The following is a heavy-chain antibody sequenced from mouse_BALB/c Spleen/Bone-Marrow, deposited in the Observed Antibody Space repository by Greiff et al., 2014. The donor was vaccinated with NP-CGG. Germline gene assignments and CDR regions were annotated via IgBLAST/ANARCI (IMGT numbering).Heavy chain of an antibody. CDR3: ARNLRDPFAY. CDR1: GFSLSRYS. Sequence: VKLVESGPGLVAPSQSLSITCTVSGFSLSRYSIHWIRQLPGNGLEWLGMIRGGGSTDYNSALKSRLCISKDNSKSQVHLKMNTLRTDDTAIYYCARNLRDPFAYWGQGTLLTVSA. V-gene: IGHV2-6-4*01. CDR2: IRGGGST. J-gene: IGHJ3*01.